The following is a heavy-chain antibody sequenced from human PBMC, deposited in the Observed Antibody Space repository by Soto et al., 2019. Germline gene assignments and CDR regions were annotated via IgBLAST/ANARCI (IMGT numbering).Heavy chain of an antibody. D-gene: IGHD2-2*01. CDR3: ERAVYTDDIVVVPAGKNYYYYGMEV. V-gene: IGHV1-69*13. CDR1: GGTLSSYA. CDR2: IIPIFGTA. Sequence: SVKVSCKASGGTLSSYAISWVRQAPGQGLEWMGGIIPIFGTANYAKKFQGRVTITADESTSTAYMELRSLRSEDTAVYYCERAVYTDDIVVVPAGKNYYYYGMEVWGEGTTVTVSS. J-gene: IGHJ6*04.